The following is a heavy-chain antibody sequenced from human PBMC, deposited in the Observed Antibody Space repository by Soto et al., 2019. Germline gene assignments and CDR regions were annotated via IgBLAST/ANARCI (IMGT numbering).Heavy chain of an antibody. Sequence: QVQLVESGGGVVQPGRSLRLSCAASGFTFSSYAMHWVRQAPGKGLEWVAVISYDGSNKYYADSVKGRFTISRDNSKNTLYLQMNSLRAEDTAVYYCARDRQQLSPFDYWGQGTLVTVSS. CDR1: GFTFSSYA. V-gene: IGHV3-30-3*01. D-gene: IGHD6-13*01. CDR2: ISYDGSNK. CDR3: ARDRQQLSPFDY. J-gene: IGHJ4*02.